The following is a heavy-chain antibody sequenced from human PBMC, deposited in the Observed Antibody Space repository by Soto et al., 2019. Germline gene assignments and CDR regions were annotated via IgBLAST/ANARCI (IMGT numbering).Heavy chain of an antibody. V-gene: IGHV4-59*12. CDR2: IYYSGST. D-gene: IGHD6-19*01. CDR1: GGSISSYY. CDR3: AREGRYGWFDP. Sequence: SETLCLTCTVSGGSISSYYWSWIRQPPGKGLEWIGYIYYSGSTNYNPSLKSRVTISVDTSKNQFSLKLSSVTAADTAVYYCAREGRYGWFDPWGPGTLVTVSS. J-gene: IGHJ5*02.